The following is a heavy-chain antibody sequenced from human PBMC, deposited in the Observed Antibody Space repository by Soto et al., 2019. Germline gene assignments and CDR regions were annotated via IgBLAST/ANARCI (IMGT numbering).Heavy chain of an antibody. CDR2: ISGSGGST. CDR1: GFTFSSYA. D-gene: IGHD3-22*01. V-gene: IGHV3-23*01. Sequence: GGSLRLSCAASGFTFSSYAMSWVRQAPGKGLEWVSAISGSGGSTYYADSVKGRFTISRDNSKNTLYLQMNSLRAEDTAVYYCARGHSGYYSIDAFDIWGQGTMVTVSS. J-gene: IGHJ3*02. CDR3: ARGHSGYYSIDAFDI.